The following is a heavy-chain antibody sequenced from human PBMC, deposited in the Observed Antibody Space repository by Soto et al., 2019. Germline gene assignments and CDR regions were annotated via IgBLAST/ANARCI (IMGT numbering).Heavy chain of an antibody. CDR1: GFTFSSYW. J-gene: IGHJ3*01. D-gene: IGHD3-3*01. CDR2: IKQDGTEK. CDR3: ATILNRAFEA. V-gene: IGHV3-7*01. Sequence: EVQLVESGGGLVQPGGSLRLSCAASGFTFSSYWMSWVRQAPGRGLEWMGNIKQDGTEKDYVDSVKGRFTISRDNARNSVFLQMDSLRADETAVYYCATILNRAFEAWGQGTMVTVSS.